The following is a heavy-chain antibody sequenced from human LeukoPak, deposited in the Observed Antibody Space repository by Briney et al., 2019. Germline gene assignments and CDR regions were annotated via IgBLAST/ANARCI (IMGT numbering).Heavy chain of an antibody. CDR3: TKDFSGSYEN. V-gene: IGHV3-43*02. CDR1: GFTFGDYA. J-gene: IGHJ4*02. Sequence: GGSLRLSCATSGFTFGDYAFHWVRQVPGKGLEWVSLISRDGGTTSYGDSVKGRFTISRDNSKNSLYMQMNSLKTEDSALYYCTKDFSGSYENWGQGTLVTVSS. CDR2: ISRDGGTT. D-gene: IGHD3-10*01.